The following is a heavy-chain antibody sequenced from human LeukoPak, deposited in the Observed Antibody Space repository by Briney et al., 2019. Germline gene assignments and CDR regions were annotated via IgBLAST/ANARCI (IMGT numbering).Heavy chain of an antibody. Sequence: GASVKVSCKAFGFTFSGYWMYWVRQAPGQGLEWMGWISAYNGNTNYAQKLQGRVTMTTDTSTSTAYMELRSLRSDDTAVYYCAREAWDRDYYYMDVWGKGTTVTVSS. CDR3: AREAWDRDYYYMDV. J-gene: IGHJ6*03. CDR2: ISAYNGNT. V-gene: IGHV1-18*04. CDR1: GFTFSGYW. D-gene: IGHD1-14*01.